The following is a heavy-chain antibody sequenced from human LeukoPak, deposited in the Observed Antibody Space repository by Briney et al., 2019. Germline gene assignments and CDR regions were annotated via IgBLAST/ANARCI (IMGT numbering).Heavy chain of an antibody. J-gene: IGHJ3*02. Sequence: PSETLSLTCTVSGDSISSYYWSWIRQPPGKGLEWIGYIYYSGSTNYNPSLKSRVTISVDTSKNQFSLKLSSVTAADTAVYYCARVGSSRAFDIWGQGTMVTVSS. D-gene: IGHD1-26*01. V-gene: IGHV4-59*01. CDR2: IYYSGST. CDR3: ARVGSSRAFDI. CDR1: GDSISSYY.